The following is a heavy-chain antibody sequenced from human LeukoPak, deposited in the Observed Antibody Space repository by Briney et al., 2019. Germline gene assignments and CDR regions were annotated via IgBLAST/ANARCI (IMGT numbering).Heavy chain of an antibody. Sequence: GGSLRLSCAASGFTFSSYSMNWVRQAPGKGLEWVSYISSSSSTIYYADSVKGRFTISRDNAKNSLYLQMNSLRAEDTAVYYCAREVRATISYYYYYMDVWGKGTTVTVSS. V-gene: IGHV3-48*01. CDR2: ISSSSSTI. CDR3: AREVRATISYYYYYMDV. CDR1: GFTFSSYS. J-gene: IGHJ6*03. D-gene: IGHD5-24*01.